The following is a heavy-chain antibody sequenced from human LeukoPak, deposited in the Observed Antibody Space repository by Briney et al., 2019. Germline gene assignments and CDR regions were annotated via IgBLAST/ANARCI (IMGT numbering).Heavy chain of an antibody. V-gene: IGHV4-59*08. D-gene: IGHD3-22*01. CDR3: ARHKTDYDSSGYYPNWFDP. Sequence: SETLSLTCTVSGVSISSYYWSWVRQPPGKGLEWIGYIYYSGSTDYNPSLKSRVTISVDTSKNQFSLKLSSVTAADTAVYYCARHKTDYDSSGYYPNWFDPWGQGTLVTVSS. CDR2: IYYSGST. CDR1: GVSISSYY. J-gene: IGHJ5*02.